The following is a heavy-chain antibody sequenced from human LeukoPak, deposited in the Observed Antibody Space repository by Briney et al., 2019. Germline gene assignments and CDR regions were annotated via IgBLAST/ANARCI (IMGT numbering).Heavy chain of an antibody. D-gene: IGHD4-17*01. Sequence: GGSLRLSCAASGFTFSSYWMSWVRQAPGKGLEWVANIKQDGSEKYYVDSVKGRFTISRDNAKNSLYLQVNSLRAEDTAVYYCASHATVTTFYYFDYWGQGTLVTVSS. V-gene: IGHV3-7*01. J-gene: IGHJ4*02. CDR3: ASHATVTTFYYFDY. CDR1: GFTFSSYW. CDR2: IKQDGSEK.